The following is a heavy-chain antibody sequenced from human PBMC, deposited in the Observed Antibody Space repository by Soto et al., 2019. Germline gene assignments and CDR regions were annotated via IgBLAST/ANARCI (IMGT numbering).Heavy chain of an antibody. CDR3: ARSSIAARPAHYYYYYMDV. V-gene: IGHV4-34*01. CDR1: GGSFSGYY. CDR2: INHSGST. Sequence: PSETLSLTCAVYGGSFSGYYWSWIRQPPGKGLEWIGEINHSGSTNYNPSLKSRVTISVDTSKNQFSLKLSSVTAADTAVYYCARSSIAARPAHYYYYYMDVWGKGTTVTVSS. D-gene: IGHD6-6*01. J-gene: IGHJ6*03.